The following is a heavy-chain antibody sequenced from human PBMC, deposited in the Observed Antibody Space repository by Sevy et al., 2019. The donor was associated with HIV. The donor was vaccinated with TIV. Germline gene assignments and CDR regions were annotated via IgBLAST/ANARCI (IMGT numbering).Heavy chain of an antibody. CDR2: IIPIFGTA. CDR3: ARKATDWFDP. J-gene: IGHJ5*02. Sequence: ASVKVSCKASGGTFSSYAISWVRQARGQGLEWMGGIIPIFGTANYAQKFQGRVTITADESTSTAYMELSSLRSEDTAVYYCARKATDWFDPWGQGTLVTVSS. D-gene: IGHD1-26*01. V-gene: IGHV1-69*13. CDR1: GGTFSSYA.